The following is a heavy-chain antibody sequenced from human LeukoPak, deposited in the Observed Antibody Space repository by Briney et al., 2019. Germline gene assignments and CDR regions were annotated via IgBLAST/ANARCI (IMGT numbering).Heavy chain of an antibody. CDR1: GDSISSSND. CDR2: ISGSGAST. Sequence: PSETLSLACTVSGDSISSSNDYWGWIRQPPGKGLEWVSGISGSGASTYYADSVKGRFTISRDNSKNTLYLQVNSLRAEDTAVYYCARDRTVTTGWFDPWGQGTLVTVSS. J-gene: IGHJ5*02. CDR3: ARDRTVTTGWFDP. V-gene: IGHV3-23*01. D-gene: IGHD4-17*01.